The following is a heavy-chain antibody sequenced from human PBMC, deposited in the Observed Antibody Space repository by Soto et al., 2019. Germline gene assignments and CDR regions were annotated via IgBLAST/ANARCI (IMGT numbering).Heavy chain of an antibody. V-gene: IGHV3-33*01. CDR3: ARDYGMGHSYGTYAFDI. Sequence: PGGSLRLSCAASGFTFSSYGMHWVRQAPGKGLEWVAVIWYDGSNKYYADSVKGRFTISRDNSKNTLYLQMNSLRAEDTAVYYCARDYGMGHSYGTYAFDIWGQGTMVTVSS. CDR2: IWYDGSNK. J-gene: IGHJ3*02. D-gene: IGHD5-18*01. CDR1: GFTFSSYG.